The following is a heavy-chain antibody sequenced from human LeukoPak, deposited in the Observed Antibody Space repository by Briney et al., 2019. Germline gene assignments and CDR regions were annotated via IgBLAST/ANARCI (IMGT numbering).Heavy chain of an antibody. Sequence: AGGSLRLSCAASGFTFSSYGMHWVRQAPGKGLEWVAVISYDGSNKYYADSVKGRFTISRDNSKNTLYLQMNSLRAEDTAVCYCAKGLPNYWGQGTLVTVSS. J-gene: IGHJ4*02. CDR3: AKGLPNY. V-gene: IGHV3-30*18. CDR1: GFTFSSYG. CDR2: ISYDGSNK.